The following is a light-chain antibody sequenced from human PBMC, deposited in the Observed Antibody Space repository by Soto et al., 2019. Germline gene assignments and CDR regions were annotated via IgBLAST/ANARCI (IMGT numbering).Light chain of an antibody. CDR3: QQYYSTPRT. J-gene: IGKJ1*01. CDR1: QSVSSN. V-gene: IGKV3-15*01. Sequence: EIVMTQSPATLSVSPGERATLSCRASQSVSSNLAWYQQKPGQAPRLLIYGASTRATGIPARFSGSGSGTEFTLTISSLQAEDVAVYYCQQYYSTPRTFGQGTTVEIK. CDR2: GAS.